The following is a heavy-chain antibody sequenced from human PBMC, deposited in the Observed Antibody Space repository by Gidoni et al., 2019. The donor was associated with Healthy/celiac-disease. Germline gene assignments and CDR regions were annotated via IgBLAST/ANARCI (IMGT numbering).Heavy chain of an antibody. J-gene: IGHJ4*02. V-gene: IGHV1-46*01. CDR1: GYTFTSYY. CDR2: INPSGGST. Sequence: QVQLVQSGAEVKKPGASVKVSCKASGYTFTSYYIPWVRPAPGQGLEWMGIINPSGGSTSYAQKFQGRVTMTRDTSTSTVYMELSSLRSEDTAVYYCARGGGSEAIDYWGQGTLVTVSS. CDR3: ARGGGSEAIDY. D-gene: IGHD3-16*01.